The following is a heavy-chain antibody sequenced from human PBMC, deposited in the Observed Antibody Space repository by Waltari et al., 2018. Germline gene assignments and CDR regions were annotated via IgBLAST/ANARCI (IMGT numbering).Heavy chain of an antibody. CDR3: AKEGREYQLGY. J-gene: IGHJ4*02. D-gene: IGHD2-2*01. V-gene: IGHV3-33*06. CDR2: IWYDGGNK. Sequence: QVQLVESGGGVVQPGRSLRLSCAASGFTFSSYGLHWFRQAPGKGLEWGAVIWYDGGNKYYADSVKGRFTISRDNSKNTLYLQMNSLRAEDTAVYYCAKEGREYQLGYWGQGTLVTVSS. CDR1: GFTFSSYG.